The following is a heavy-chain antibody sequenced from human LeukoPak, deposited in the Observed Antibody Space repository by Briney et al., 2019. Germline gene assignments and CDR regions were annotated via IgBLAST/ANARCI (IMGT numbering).Heavy chain of an antibody. CDR3: AGGHCRGSTCYSKDY. V-gene: IGHV4-39*01. Sequence: PSETLSLTCIVSGGSISSSSYYWGWIRQPPGKGLEWIGSIYDSESTYYNPSLKSRVTISVDTSKNQFSLKLSSVTAADSAVYYCAGGHCRGSTCYSKDYWGQGTLVTVSS. J-gene: IGHJ4*02. CDR1: GGSISSSSYY. CDR2: IYDSEST. D-gene: IGHD2-15*01.